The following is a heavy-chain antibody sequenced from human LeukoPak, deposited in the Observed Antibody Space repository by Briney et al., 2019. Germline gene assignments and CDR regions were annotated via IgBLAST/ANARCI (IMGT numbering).Heavy chain of an antibody. CDR2: ISSSSSYI. V-gene: IGHV3-21*01. D-gene: IGHD5-12*01. CDR1: GFTFSSYS. CDR3: ARLYSGYDYGVDY. J-gene: IGHJ4*02. Sequence: GGSLRLSCAASGFTFSSYSMNWVRQAPGKGLEWVSSISSSSSYIYYADSVKGRFTISRDNAKNSLYLQMNSLRAEDTAVYYCARLYSGYDYGVDYWGQGTLVTVSS.